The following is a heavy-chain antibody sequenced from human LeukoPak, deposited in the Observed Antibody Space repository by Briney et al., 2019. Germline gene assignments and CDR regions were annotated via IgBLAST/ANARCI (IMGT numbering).Heavy chain of an antibody. V-gene: IGHV4-30-4*08. CDR3: ARDHSDFWSGYYTDHRAFDT. J-gene: IGHJ3*02. Sequence: PSETLSLTRTVSGGSISSGDYYWSWIRQPPGKGLEWIGYIYYSGSTYYNPSLKSRVTISVDTSKNQFSRKLSSVTAADTAVYYCARDHSDFWSGYYTDHRAFDTWDQGTMVTVSS. CDR1: GGSISSGDYY. CDR2: IYYSGST. D-gene: IGHD3-3*01.